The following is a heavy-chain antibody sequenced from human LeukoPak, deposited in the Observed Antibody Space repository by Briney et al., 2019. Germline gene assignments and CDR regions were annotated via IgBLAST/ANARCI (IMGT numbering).Heavy chain of an antibody. CDR2: INHSGST. Sequence: SETLSLTCAVYGGSFSGYYWSWSRQPPGKGLEWIGEINHSGSTNYNPSLKSRVTISVDTSKNQFSLKLSSVTAADTAVYYCARGRSLDRDYYYFDYWGQGTLVTVSS. CDR1: GGSFSGYY. CDR3: ARGRSLDRDYYYFDY. J-gene: IGHJ4*02. V-gene: IGHV4-34*01. D-gene: IGHD4-17*01.